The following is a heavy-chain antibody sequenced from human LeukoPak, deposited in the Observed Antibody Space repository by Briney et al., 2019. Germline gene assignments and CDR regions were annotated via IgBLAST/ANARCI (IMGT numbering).Heavy chain of an antibody. D-gene: IGHD3-10*01. J-gene: IGHJ4*02. CDR2: ISDGGGGT. Sequence: GGSLRLSCAASGFTFSSYAMSWVRQAPGKGLEWVSTISDGGGGTYYADSVKGRFSISRDNSKNTLYLQMNSLRAEDTAVYYCAKHSRGLYGSAPLYYFDYWGQGTLVTVSS. V-gene: IGHV3-23*01. CDR1: GFTFSSYA. CDR3: AKHSRGLYGSAPLYYFDY.